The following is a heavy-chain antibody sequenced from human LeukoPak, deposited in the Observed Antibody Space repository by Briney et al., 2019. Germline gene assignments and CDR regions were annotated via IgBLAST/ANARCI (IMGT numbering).Heavy chain of an antibody. CDR2: SNPNSGGT. CDR3: ARWDCSGGICYDAFDI. Sequence: GASVKVSCKASGYTFTGYYIHWLRQAPGQGLEWMGWSNPNSGGTNYVQKLQGRVTMTRDTSISTGYMELSRVISDDTAVYYCARWDCSGGICYDAFDIWGQGTMVTVSS. J-gene: IGHJ3*02. CDR1: GYTFTGYY. D-gene: IGHD2-15*01. V-gene: IGHV1-2*02.